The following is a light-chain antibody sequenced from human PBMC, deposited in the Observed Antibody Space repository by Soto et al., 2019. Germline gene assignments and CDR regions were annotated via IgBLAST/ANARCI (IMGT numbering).Light chain of an antibody. Sequence: ENVLTQFPGTLSLSPGDRATLSCRASQSLSSDSLAWYQQKPGQAPRLLIYGASSRANGIPDRFSGSGSGTDFTLTISRLEPEDFAVYYCHQYGSSPLTCGGGAKVEIK. CDR1: QSLSSDS. J-gene: IGKJ4*01. CDR2: GAS. V-gene: IGKV3-20*01. CDR3: HQYGSSPLT.